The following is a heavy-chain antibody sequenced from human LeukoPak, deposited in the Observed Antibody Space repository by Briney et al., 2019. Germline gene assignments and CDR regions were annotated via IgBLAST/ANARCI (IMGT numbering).Heavy chain of an antibody. CDR2: IRSKAYGGTT. CDR3: TRIAVAIYFDY. D-gene: IGHD6-19*01. CDR1: GFTFGDYA. Sequence: PGRSLRLSCTASGFTFGDYAMSWVRQAPGKGLEGVGFIRSKAYGGTTEYAASVKGRFTISRDDSKSIAYLQMNSLKTEDTAVYYCTRIAVAIYFDYWGQGTLVTVSS. V-gene: IGHV3-49*04. J-gene: IGHJ4*02.